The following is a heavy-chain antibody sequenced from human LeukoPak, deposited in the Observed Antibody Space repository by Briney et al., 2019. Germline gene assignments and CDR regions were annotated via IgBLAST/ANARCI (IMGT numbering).Heavy chain of an antibody. CDR2: IYYSGST. D-gene: IGHD6-19*01. J-gene: IGHJ4*02. CDR3: ARDLAVAGTGTDY. Sequence: SETLSLSCTVSGGSLSSSSYYWGWIRQPPGKGLGWIGSIYYSGSTYSNTSLKSRVTISVDTSKNQFSLKLSSVTAADTAVYYCARDLAVAGTGTDYWGQGTLVTVSS. V-gene: IGHV4-39*07. CDR1: GGSLSSSSYY.